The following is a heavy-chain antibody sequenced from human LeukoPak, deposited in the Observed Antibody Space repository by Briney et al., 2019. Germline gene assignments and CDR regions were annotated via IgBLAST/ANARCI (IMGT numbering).Heavy chain of an antibody. CDR1: GYTLTELS. J-gene: IGHJ4*02. D-gene: IGHD3-10*01. V-gene: IGHV1-24*01. CDR3: ATDKGVRGAFDY. CDR2: FDPEDGET. Sequence: ASVKVSCKVSGYTLTELSMHWVRQAPGKGLEWMGGFDPEDGETIYAPKFQGRVTMTEDTSTDTAYMELSSLRSEDTAVYYCATDKGVRGAFDYWGQGTLVTVSS.